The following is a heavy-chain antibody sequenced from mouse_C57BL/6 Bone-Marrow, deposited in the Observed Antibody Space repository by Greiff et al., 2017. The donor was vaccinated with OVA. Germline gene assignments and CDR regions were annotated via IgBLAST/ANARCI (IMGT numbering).Heavy chain of an antibody. V-gene: IGHV1-53*01. D-gene: IGHD1-1*01. J-gene: IGHJ4*01. CDR2: INPSNGGT. CDR1: GYTFTSYW. Sequence: VQLQQPGTELVKPGASVKLSCKASGYTFTSYWMHWVKQRPGQGLEWIGNINPSNGGTTSNEKFKSKATLTVDKSSSTAYMQLSSLTSEDSAVYYCARCPYGSSPCAMDYWGQGTSVTVSS. CDR3: ARCPYGSSPCAMDY.